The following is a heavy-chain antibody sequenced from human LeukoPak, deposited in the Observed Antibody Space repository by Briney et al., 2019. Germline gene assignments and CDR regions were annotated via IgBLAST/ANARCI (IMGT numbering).Heavy chain of an antibody. CDR2: IIPIFGIA. CDR1: GGTLSSYA. Sequence: SVKVSCKASGGTLSSYAISWVRQAPGQGLEWMGRIIPIFGIANYAQKFQGRVTITADKSTSTAYMELSSLRSEDTAVYYCAGSVFDEYYFDYWGQGTLVTVSS. D-gene: IGHD2-8*01. V-gene: IGHV1-69*04. J-gene: IGHJ4*02. CDR3: AGSVFDEYYFDY.